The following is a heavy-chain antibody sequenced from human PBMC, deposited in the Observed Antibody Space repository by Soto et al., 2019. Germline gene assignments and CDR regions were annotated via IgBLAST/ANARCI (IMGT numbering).Heavy chain of an antibody. CDR2: ISGSGGST. CDR1: GFTFSSYV. CDR3: AKPHCSGGSCYYYYGMDV. Sequence: EVQLLESGGGLVQPGGSLRLSCAASGFTFSSYVMSWVRQAPGKGLEWVSAISGSGGSTYYADSVKGRFTISRDNSKNTLYLQMNSLRAEDTAVYYCAKPHCSGGSCYYYYGMDVWGQGTTVTVSS. D-gene: IGHD2-15*01. J-gene: IGHJ6*02. V-gene: IGHV3-23*01.